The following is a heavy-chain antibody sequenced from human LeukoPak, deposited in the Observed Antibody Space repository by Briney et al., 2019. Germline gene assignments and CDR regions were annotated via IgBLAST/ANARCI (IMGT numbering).Heavy chain of an antibody. CDR3: ARYYDSSGYWSTPHFDS. D-gene: IGHD3-22*01. CDR2: IQYSGST. CDR1: GESVSGISFY. V-gene: IGHV4-61*01. Sequence: SQTLSLTCTVPGESVSGISFYWSCIRQPPGKGLQYIRYIQYSGSTNYNPSLKSRVTISVDTSKNQFSLKLSSVTAADTAVYYCARYYDSSGYWSTPHFDSWGQGTLVTVSS. J-gene: IGHJ4*02.